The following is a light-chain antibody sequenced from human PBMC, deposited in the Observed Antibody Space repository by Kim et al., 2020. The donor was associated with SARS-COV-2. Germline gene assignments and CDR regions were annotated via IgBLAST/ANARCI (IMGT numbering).Light chain of an antibody. J-gene: IGKJ4*01. CDR1: QGIGRW. V-gene: IGKV1D-12*01. CDR3: QQASSLPHT. Sequence: FVGDRVTITCRASQGIGRWLAWYQQRPGKSPRLLIDATSSLQSGVPSRFSGTGSGTDFTLTISSLQPEDFATYFCQQASSLPHTFGGGTKLEI. CDR2: ATS.